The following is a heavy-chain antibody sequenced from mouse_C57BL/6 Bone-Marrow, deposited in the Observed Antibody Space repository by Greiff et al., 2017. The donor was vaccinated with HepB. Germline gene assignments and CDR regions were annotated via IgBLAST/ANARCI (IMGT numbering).Heavy chain of an antibody. CDR2: INSDGGST. CDR1: EYEFPSHD. J-gene: IGHJ2*01. V-gene: IGHV5-2*03. Sequence: EVKLVESGGGLVQPGESLKLSCESSEYEFPSHDMSWVRKTPEKRLELVAAINSDGGSTYYPDTMERRFIISRDNTKKTLYLQMSSLRSEDTALYYCARRAMVTTPYYFDYWGQGTTLTVSS. CDR3: ARRAMVTTPYYFDY. D-gene: IGHD2-3*01.